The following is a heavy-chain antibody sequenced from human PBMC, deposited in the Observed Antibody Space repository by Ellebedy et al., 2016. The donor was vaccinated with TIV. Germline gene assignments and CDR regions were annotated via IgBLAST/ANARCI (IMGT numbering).Heavy chain of an antibody. CDR3: ARGGRDQWLIDY. CDR1: GLIFKNAW. V-gene: IGHV3-74*01. D-gene: IGHD6-19*01. J-gene: IGHJ4*02. CDR2: INRDGSSA. Sequence: GESLKISCVASGLIFKNAWMSWVRQAPGKGLVWLSRINRDGSSANYADSVKGRFSISRDNSKNTLYVQMNSLRAEDTAVYYCARGGRDQWLIDYWGQGTLVTVSS.